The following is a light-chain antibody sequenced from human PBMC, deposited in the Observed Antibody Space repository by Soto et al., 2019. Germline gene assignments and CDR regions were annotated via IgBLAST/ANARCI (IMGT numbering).Light chain of an antibody. J-gene: IGKJ3*01. V-gene: IGKV3-15*01. CDR3: QQYNDWPPIT. CDR2: GAS. CDR1: QSVSSD. Sequence: EVVMTQSPATLSLSPGERATLSCRASQSVSSDLDWYQQTPGQAPRLLIYGASTRATDIPARFSGGGSGTEFTLTISTLQSEDCGIYYCQQYNDWPPITFGPGTKVDIK.